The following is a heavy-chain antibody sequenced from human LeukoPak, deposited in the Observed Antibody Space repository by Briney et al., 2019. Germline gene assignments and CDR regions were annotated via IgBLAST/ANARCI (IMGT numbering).Heavy chain of an antibody. V-gene: IGHV3-30*18. J-gene: IGHJ4*02. D-gene: IGHD4-17*01. CDR3: AKRPSDYGDYVSYFDY. CDR2: ISDDGRSK. Sequence: VRQAPGKGLGWVGVISDDGRSKEYADSVRGRFTISRDNSKDTLYLQMNSLRDEDTAVYYCAKRPSDYGDYVSYFDYWGQGTLVTVSS.